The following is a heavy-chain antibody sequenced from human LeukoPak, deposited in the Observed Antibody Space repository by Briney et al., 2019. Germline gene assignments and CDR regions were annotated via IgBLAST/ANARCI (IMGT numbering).Heavy chain of an antibody. CDR2: MNPNSGNT. D-gene: IGHD3-9*01. CDR3: ARVVAPYGHDILTGLHGDV. Sequence: GASVKVSCKASGYTFTGYYMHWVRQAPGQGLEWMGWMNPNSGNTGYAQKFQGRVTMTRNTSISTAYMELSSLRSEDTAVYYCARVVAPYGHDILTGLHGDVWGQGTTVTVSS. J-gene: IGHJ6*02. V-gene: IGHV1-8*02. CDR1: GYTFTGYY.